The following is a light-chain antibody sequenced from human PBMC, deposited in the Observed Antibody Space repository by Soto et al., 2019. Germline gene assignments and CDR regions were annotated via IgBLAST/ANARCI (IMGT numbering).Light chain of an antibody. J-gene: IGLJ1*01. CDR2: DVS. V-gene: IGLV2-14*03. CDR1: SSDVGAYNY. Sequence: QSALTQPASVSGSPGQSITISCTGTSSDVGAYNYVSWYQQHPGKVPKLMIYDVSDRPAGVSNRFSGSKSGNTAYLTISGLQAEDEADYYCSSFTRGNSYVFGTGTKLTVL. CDR3: SSFTRGNSYV.